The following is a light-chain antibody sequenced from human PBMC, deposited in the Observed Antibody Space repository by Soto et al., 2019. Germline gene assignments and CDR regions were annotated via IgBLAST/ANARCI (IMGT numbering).Light chain of an antibody. V-gene: IGKV3-11*01. Sequence: EIVLTQSPVTLSLSPGDRATLSCRASQTVSTYLAWYQQKPGQAPRLLIYDASNRATGIPARFSGSGSGTDFTLTISSLEPEDFAAYYCYQRNNWPPAITFGQGTRLDIK. CDR2: DAS. CDR3: YQRNNWPPAIT. CDR1: QTVSTY. J-gene: IGKJ5*01.